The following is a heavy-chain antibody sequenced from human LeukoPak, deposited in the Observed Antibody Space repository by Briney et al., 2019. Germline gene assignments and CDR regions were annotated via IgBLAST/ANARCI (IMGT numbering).Heavy chain of an antibody. D-gene: IGHD2-2*01. Sequence: SETLSLTCTVSGDSISSYYWSWIRQPPGKGLEWIGYIYYSGSTNYNPSLKSRVTISVDTSKNQFSLKLSSVTAADTAVYYCASHCSSTSCYGMDVWGQGTTVTVSS. CDR2: IYYSGST. V-gene: IGHV4-59*01. J-gene: IGHJ6*02. CDR1: GDSISSYY. CDR3: ASHCSSTSCYGMDV.